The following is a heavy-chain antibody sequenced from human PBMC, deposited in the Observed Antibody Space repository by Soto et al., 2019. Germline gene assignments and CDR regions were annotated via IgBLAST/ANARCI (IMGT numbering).Heavy chain of an antibody. D-gene: IGHD2-2*02. J-gene: IGHJ6*02. V-gene: IGHV1-3*01. CDR2: INAGNGNT. Sequence: ASVKVSCKASGSTFTDYAIQWVRQAPGQRLEWMGWINAGNGNTKYSQKFQGRVTITRDTSASTAYMELSSLRSEDTAVYYCASGGYCSSTSCYTSLYYYYGMDVWGQGTTVTVS. CDR3: ASGGYCSSTSCYTSLYYYYGMDV. CDR1: GSTFTDYA.